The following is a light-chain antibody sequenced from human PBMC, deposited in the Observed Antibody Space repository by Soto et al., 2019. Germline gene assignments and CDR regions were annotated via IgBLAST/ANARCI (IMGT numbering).Light chain of an antibody. V-gene: IGKV3-20*01. Sequence: EIVLTQSPGTLSLSPGESATLSCRASQSVSSYYLAWYQQKPGQAPRLLIYGASSRATGIPDRFSGSGSGTDFTLTISGLEPEDFAVYHCQQYDTSPYTFGQGTKLEIK. J-gene: IGKJ2*01. CDR1: QSVSSYY. CDR2: GAS. CDR3: QQYDTSPYT.